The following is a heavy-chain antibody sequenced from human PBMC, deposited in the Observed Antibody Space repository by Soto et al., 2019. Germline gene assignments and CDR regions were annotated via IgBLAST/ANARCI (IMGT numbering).Heavy chain of an antibody. Sequence: EVQLVESGGGLVQPGRSLRLSCTASGFTFGDYAMSWFRQAPGKGLEWVGFIRSKAYGGTTEYAASVKGRFTISRDYSKSIAYLQMNSLKTEDTAVYYCTRCRGAGGSCYGVYWGQGTLVTVSS. CDR1: GFTFGDYA. CDR2: IRSKAYGGTT. D-gene: IGHD2-15*01. V-gene: IGHV3-49*03. J-gene: IGHJ4*02. CDR3: TRCRGAGGSCYGVY.